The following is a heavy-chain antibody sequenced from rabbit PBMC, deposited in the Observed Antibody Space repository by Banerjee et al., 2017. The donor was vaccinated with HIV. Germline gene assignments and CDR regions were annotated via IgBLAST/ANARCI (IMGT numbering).Heavy chain of an antibody. CDR1: GFSFSGDYD. D-gene: IGHD2-1*01. CDR3: ARSAGYVSDGDGYFNL. Sequence: QSLEESGGDLVKPGASLTLTCTASGFSFSGDYDMCWVRQAPGKGLEWIACIYAGSSGNTYYASWAKGRFTISKTSSTTVTLQMTSLTAADTATYFCARSAGYVSDGDGYFNLWGPGTLVTVS. J-gene: IGHJ4*01. V-gene: IGHV1S40*01. CDR2: IYAGSSGNT.